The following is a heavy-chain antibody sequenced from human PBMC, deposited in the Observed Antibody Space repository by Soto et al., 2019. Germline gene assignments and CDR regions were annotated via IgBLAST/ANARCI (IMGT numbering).Heavy chain of an antibody. CDR1: GFTFSDYY. CDR2: ISSSGSTI. V-gene: IGHV3-11*01. J-gene: IGHJ6*03. CDR3: ARDGSGSSYYYYYYYMDV. D-gene: IGHD3-10*01. Sequence: PGGSLRLSCAASGFTFSDYYMSWIRQAPGKGLEWVSYISSSGSTIYYADSVKGRFTISRDNAKNSLYLQMNSLRAEDTAVYYCARDGSGSSYYYYYYYMDVWGKGTTVTVSS.